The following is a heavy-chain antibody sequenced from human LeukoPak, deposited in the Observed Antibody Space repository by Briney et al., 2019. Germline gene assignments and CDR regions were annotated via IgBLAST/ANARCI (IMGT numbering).Heavy chain of an antibody. CDR1: GFTFSSYA. Sequence: GGSLRLSCAASGFTFSSYAMHWVRQAPGKGLEWVAVISYDGSKKYHGDSVKGRFTISRDNSKNTLYLQMNSLRAEDTAVYYCAKGTLYGRRDGYNWGDAFDMWGQGTMVTVSS. D-gene: IGHD5-24*01. CDR3: AKGTLYGRRDGYNWGDAFDM. V-gene: IGHV3-30*18. CDR2: ISYDGSKK. J-gene: IGHJ3*02.